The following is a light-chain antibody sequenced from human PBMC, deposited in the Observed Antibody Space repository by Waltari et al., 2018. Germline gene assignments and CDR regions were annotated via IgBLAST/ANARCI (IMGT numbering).Light chain of an antibody. CDR2: GAF. V-gene: IGKV3-15*01. CDR1: PSTHSN. CDR3: QQYDKWPPIT. Sequence: VLMTQSPPTLSLSPGDKATLSCRASPSTHSNLAWYQQKPGPAPRLLIYGAFTRATGVPGRFSGSGSGTDFTLIISGLRSEDCAVYYCQQYDKWPPITFGQGTRLEIK. J-gene: IGKJ5*01.